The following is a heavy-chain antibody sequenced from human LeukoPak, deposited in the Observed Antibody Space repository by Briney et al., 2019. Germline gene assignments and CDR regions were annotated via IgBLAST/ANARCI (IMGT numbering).Heavy chain of an antibody. CDR1: GFTFSSNA. J-gene: IGHJ6*04. D-gene: IGHD4-17*01. CDR2: ISYDGSNK. Sequence: GGSLRLSCAASGFTFSSNAMHWVRQAPGKGLEWVAVISYDGSNKYYADSVKGRFTISRDNSKNTLYLQMNSLRAEDTAVYYCASSLYGEDYYYYGMDVWGKGTTVTVSS. V-gene: IGHV3-30*04. CDR3: ASSLYGEDYYYYGMDV.